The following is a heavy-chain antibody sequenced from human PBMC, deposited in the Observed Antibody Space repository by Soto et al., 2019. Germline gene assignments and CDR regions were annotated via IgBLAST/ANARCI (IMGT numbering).Heavy chain of an antibody. D-gene: IGHD3-10*01. CDR3: ARTNYGSGSYYYYFDY. Sequence: TSETLSLTCTVSGGSISSTSYYWGWIRQPPGKGLEWIGSIYYSGSTNYNPSLKSRVTISVDTSKNQFSLKLSSVTAADTAAYYCARTNYGSGSYYYYFDYWGQGTLVTVSS. J-gene: IGHJ4*02. V-gene: IGHV4-39*07. CDR2: IYYSGST. CDR1: GGSISSTSYY.